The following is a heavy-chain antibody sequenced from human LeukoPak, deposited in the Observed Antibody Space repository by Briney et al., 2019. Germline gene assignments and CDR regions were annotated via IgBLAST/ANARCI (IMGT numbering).Heavy chain of an antibody. CDR2: IGTAADT. D-gene: IGHD6-19*01. CDR1: GFTFSSYD. V-gene: IGHV3-13*01. J-gene: IGHJ2*01. Sequence: GGSLRLSCAASGFTFSSYDMHWVRQATGEGLEWVSAIGTAADTYYSGSVKGRFTISRDNAKDSSYLQMDNLKAEDTAVYYCARGSRAVRWYFDLWGRGTLVTVSS. CDR3: ARGSRAVRWYFDL.